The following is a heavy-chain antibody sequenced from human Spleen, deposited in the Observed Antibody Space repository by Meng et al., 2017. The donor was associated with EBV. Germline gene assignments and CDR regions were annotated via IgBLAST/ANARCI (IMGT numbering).Heavy chain of an antibody. CDR2: IYHSGSS. J-gene: IGHJ5*02. Sequence: QVQLQQSGPGLVTPSGTLSLTCAVSGGSISSNNWWSWVRQPPGKGLEWIGEIYHSGSSNYNPSLKSRVTISVDKSKNQFSLKLTSVTAADTAVYYCARGSVVVVAANGWFDPWGQGTLVTVSS. V-gene: IGHV4-4*02. CDR1: GGSISSNNW. D-gene: IGHD2-15*01. CDR3: ARGSVVVVAANGWFDP.